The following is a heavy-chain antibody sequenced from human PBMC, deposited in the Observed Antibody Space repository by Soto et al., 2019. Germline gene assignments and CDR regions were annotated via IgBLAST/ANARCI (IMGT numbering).Heavy chain of an antibody. J-gene: IGHJ5*02. Sequence: GASVKVSFKASGYTFTGYCMYWVRQAPGQGLEWMGWINPNSGGTNYAQKFQGWVTMTRDTSISTAYMELSRLRSDDTAVYYCARGASSSALLGWFDPWGQGTLVT. D-gene: IGHD6-6*01. CDR2: INPNSGGT. V-gene: IGHV1-2*04. CDR3: ARGASSSALLGWFDP. CDR1: GYTFTGYC.